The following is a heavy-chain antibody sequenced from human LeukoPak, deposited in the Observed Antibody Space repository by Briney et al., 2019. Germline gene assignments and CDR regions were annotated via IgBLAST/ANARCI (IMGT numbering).Heavy chain of an antibody. CDR2: IYCSGST. Sequence: PSETLSLTCTVSGGSISSSMYYWGWIRQPPGKGLEWIGSIYCSGSTYYNPSLKSRVTISVDTSKNQFSLKLSSVTAADTAVYYCARHEAIYYYGSGSYPNWFDPWGQGTLVTVSS. D-gene: IGHD3-10*01. V-gene: IGHV4-39*01. CDR1: GGSISSSMYY. J-gene: IGHJ5*02. CDR3: ARHEAIYYYGSGSYPNWFDP.